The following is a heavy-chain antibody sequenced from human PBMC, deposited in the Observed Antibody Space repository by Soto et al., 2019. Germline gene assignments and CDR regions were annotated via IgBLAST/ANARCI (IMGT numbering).Heavy chain of an antibody. V-gene: IGHV4-34*01. CDR3: ARQIFDY. CDR2: INHSGST. CDR1: CGSFSGYY. Sequence: SESLSLTCAVYCGSFSGYYWSWIRQPPGKGLEWIGEINHSGSTNYNPSLKSRVTISVDTSKNQFSLKLSSVSAADTAVYYCARQIFDYWGQGTLVTVSS. J-gene: IGHJ4*02.